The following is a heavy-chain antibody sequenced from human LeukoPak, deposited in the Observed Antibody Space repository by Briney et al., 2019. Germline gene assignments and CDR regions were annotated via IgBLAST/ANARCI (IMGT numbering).Heavy chain of an antibody. CDR2: INPSGGST. CDR1: GYTFTSYY. Sequence: SVKVCCKASGYTFTSYYMHWVRQAPGQGLEWMGIINPSGGSTSYAQKLQGRVTMTTDTSTSTAYMELRSLRSDDTAVYYCARRRVGATEGYFDYWGQGTLVTVSS. CDR3: ARRRVGATEGYFDY. J-gene: IGHJ4*02. D-gene: IGHD1-26*01. V-gene: IGHV1-46*01.